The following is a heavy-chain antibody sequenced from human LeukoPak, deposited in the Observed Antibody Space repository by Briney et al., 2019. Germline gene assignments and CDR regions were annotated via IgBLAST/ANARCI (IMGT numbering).Heavy chain of an antibody. D-gene: IGHD3-10*01. J-gene: IGHJ4*02. Sequence: GGSLRLSCAASGFTFSDYYMSWIRQAPGRGLEWVSCISSSGSTIYYADSVKGRFTISRDNAKNSLYLQMNSLRAEDTAVYYCARDCRESHLDYWGQGTLVTVSS. CDR1: GFTFSDYY. CDR2: ISSSGSTI. V-gene: IGHV3-11*01. CDR3: ARDCRESHLDY.